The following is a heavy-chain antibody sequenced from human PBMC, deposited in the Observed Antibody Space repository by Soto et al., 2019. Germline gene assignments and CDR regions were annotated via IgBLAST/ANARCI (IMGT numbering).Heavy chain of an antibody. CDR1: GFTFRNYG. Sequence: GGSLRLSCAASGFTFRNYGMHWVRQAPGKGLEWVAVISYDASNKYNADSVKGRFTISRDNSKNTLYLQMNSLRLQDTALHYFSNPVGGASVVTPDSGLDILGQGTMVTVSS. V-gene: IGHV3-30*18. J-gene: IGHJ3*02. D-gene: IGHD2-21*02. CDR2: ISYDASNK. CDR3: SNPVGGASVVTPDSGLDI.